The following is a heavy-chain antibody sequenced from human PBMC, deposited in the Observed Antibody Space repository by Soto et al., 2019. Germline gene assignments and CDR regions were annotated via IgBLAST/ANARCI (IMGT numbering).Heavy chain of an antibody. CDR3: ISGGLYI. J-gene: IGHJ4*02. CDR2: MGTVDDA. CDR1: GFTFSNYD. D-gene: IGHD3-16*01. V-gene: IGHV3-13*01. Sequence: EVQLVESGGGLVQPGGSLRLSCAASGFTFSNYDMHWVRQTSGKGLEWVAGMGTVDDAYYRDSVKGRFSISRENAKNSFYLQMNSLRAEDTAVYYCISGGLYICGQGTLVTVSS.